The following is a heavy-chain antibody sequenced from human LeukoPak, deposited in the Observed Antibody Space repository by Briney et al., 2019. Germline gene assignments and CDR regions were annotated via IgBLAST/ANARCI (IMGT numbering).Heavy chain of an antibody. Sequence: SQTLSLTCTVSGGSISSGDYYWSWIRQPPGKGLEWIGYIYYSGSTYYNPSLKSRVTISVDTSKNQFSLKLSSVTAADTAVYYCARLRAMAIYYMDVWGKGTTVTVSS. CDR2: IYYSGST. J-gene: IGHJ6*03. CDR1: GGSISSGDYY. D-gene: IGHD5-18*01. V-gene: IGHV4-30-4*08. CDR3: ARLRAMAIYYMDV.